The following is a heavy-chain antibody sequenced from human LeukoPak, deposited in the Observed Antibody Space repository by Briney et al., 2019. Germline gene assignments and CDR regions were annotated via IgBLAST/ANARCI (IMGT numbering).Heavy chain of an antibody. Sequence: GESLKISCKGSGYIFPNYWIGWVRQMPGKGLEWMGIIYPGDSDTRYSPSFQGQVTISADKSISTAYLQWSSLKASDTAMYYCARFILCSGGSCYSHDAFDIWGQGTMVTVSS. CDR1: GYIFPNYW. CDR3: ARFILCSGGSCYSHDAFDI. V-gene: IGHV5-51*01. D-gene: IGHD2-15*01. J-gene: IGHJ3*02. CDR2: IYPGDSDT.